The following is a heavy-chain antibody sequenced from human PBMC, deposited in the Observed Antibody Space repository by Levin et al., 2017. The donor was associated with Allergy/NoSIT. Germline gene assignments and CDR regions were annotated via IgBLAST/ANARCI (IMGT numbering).Heavy chain of an antibody. Sequence: VSGPTLVKPTQTLTLTCTFSGFSLSTGGVGVGWIRQPPGKALEWLALIYWDDDKTYSPSLKSRLTITKDTSKNQVVLTMTNMDPVDKATYYCARSFRVERRPGYYFDYWGQGTLVTVSS. V-gene: IGHV2-5*02. CDR3: ARSFRVERRPGYYFDY. J-gene: IGHJ4*02. D-gene: IGHD1-1*01. CDR1: GFSLSTGGVG. CDR2: IYWDDDK.